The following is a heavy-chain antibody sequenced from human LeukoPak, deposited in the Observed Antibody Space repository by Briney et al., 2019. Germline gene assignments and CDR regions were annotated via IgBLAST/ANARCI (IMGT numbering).Heavy chain of an antibody. CDR1: GTFFAYYR. Sequence: GESLKISCNGVGTFFAYYRIKLGRQVPGKGLEWMGIIYPGDSDTTYSPSFQGQVTMSVDKSINTSYLQWTSLKASHTAIYFCARRRDYNDHWGQGTLVTVSS. D-gene: IGHD4-11*01. J-gene: IGHJ5*02. CDR2: IYPGDSDT. V-gene: IGHV5-51*01. CDR3: ARRRDYNDH.